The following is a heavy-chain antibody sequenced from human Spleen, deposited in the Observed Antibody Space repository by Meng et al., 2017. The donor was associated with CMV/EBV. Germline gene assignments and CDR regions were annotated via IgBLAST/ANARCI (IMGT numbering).Heavy chain of an antibody. J-gene: IGHJ4*02. Sequence: SVKVSCKAPEDTFKKYTITWVRQAPGQGLEWMGRIIPTLSLESYAPKFQGRVTFIADNSTSTAYMEFLSLISDDTAVYYGSSGGPEHWGQGTLVTVSS. V-gene: IGHV1-69*02. CDR1: EDTFKKYT. CDR2: IIPTLSLE. CDR3: SSGGPEH. D-gene: IGHD2-15*01.